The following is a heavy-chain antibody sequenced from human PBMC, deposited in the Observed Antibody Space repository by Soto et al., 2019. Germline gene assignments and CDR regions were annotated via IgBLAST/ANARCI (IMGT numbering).Heavy chain of an antibody. D-gene: IGHD1-26*01. CDR1: GFTFSIYW. CDR3: ASIPPSAVGATSELDY. Sequence: EVQLVESGGGLVQPGGSLRLSCAASGFTFSIYWMHWVRQAPGKGLVWVSRINGDGSSTSYGDSVKGRFTISRDNAKNTLYLQMNSLRAEDTAVYYCASIPPSAVGATSELDYWGQGTLVTVSS. CDR2: INGDGSST. J-gene: IGHJ4*02. V-gene: IGHV3-74*01.